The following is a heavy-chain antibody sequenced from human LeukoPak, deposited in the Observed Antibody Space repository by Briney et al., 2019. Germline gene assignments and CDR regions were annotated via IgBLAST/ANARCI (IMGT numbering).Heavy chain of an antibody. V-gene: IGHV3-7*01. D-gene: IGHD3-3*01. J-gene: IGHJ4*02. CDR3: ARENWAPYD. CDR2: IEQDGSER. Sequence: GGSLRVSCAASGFTFTKYWMTWVRQAPGKGLEWVANIEQDGSERNYVDTVKGRFIISRDNAKNLLYLQMNSLRVEDTAVYYCARENWAPYDWGQGTLVTVSS. CDR1: GFTFTKYW.